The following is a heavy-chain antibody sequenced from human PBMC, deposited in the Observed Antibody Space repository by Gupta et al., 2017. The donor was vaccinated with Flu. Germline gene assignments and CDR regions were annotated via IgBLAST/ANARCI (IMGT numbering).Heavy chain of an antibody. J-gene: IGHJ4*02. V-gene: IGHV3-48*03. CDR1: GFTFRSSE. CDR2: ISSSGSTR. CDR3: AGDDYDSEYYVDY. Sequence: EMQLVESGGGLVQPGGSLRLSCAASGFTFRSSELNWVRQAPGKGLEWVSYISSSGSTRYYADSVKGRFTSSRDNAKNSLYLQMNSLRAEDTAVYYCAGDDYDSEYYVDYWGQGTLVTVAS. D-gene: IGHD3-22*01.